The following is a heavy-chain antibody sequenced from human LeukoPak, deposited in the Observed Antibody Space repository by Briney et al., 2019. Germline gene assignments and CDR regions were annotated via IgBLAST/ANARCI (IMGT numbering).Heavy chain of an antibody. D-gene: IGHD2-2*01. CDR1: GFTFSSYS. Sequence: GGSLRLSCAASGFTFSSYSMNWVRQAPGKGLEWVSSISSSSSYIYYADSVKGRFTISRDNAKNSLYLQMNSLRAEDTAVYYCAREGYCSSTSCYGAGFYYYYGMDVWGQGTTVTVSS. CDR3: AREGYCSSTSCYGAGFYYYYGMDV. J-gene: IGHJ6*02. CDR2: ISSSSSYI. V-gene: IGHV3-21*01.